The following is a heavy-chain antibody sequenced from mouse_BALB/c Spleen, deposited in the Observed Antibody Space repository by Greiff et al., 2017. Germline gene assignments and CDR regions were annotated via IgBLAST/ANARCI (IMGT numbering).Heavy chain of an antibody. Sequence: EVQGVESGGGLVKPGGSLKLSCAASGFTFSSYAMSWVRQTPEKRLEWVATISSGGSYTYYPDSVKGRFTISRDNAKNTLYLQMSSLRSEDTAMYYCALITTVVASPMDYWGQGTSVTVSS. J-gene: IGHJ4*01. CDR2: ISSGGSYT. V-gene: IGHV5-9-3*01. CDR3: ALITTVVASPMDY. D-gene: IGHD1-1*01. CDR1: GFTFSSYA.